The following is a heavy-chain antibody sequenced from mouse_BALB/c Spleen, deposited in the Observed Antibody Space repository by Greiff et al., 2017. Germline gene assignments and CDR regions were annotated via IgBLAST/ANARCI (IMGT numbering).Heavy chain of an antibody. CDR2: IYPGNGDT. J-gene: IGHJ3*01. CDR1: GYTFTSYN. Sequence: QVQLQQPGAELVKPGASVKMSCKASGYTFTSYNMHWVKQTPGQGLEWIGAIYPGNGDTSYNQKFKGKATLTADKSSSTAYMQLSSLTSEDSAVYYCARGDYLAYWGQGTLVTVSA. CDR3: ARGDYLAY. D-gene: IGHD2-4*01. V-gene: IGHV1-12*01.